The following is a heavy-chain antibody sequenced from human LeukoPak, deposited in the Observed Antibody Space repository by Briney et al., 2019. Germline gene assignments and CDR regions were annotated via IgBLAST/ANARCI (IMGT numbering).Heavy chain of an antibody. J-gene: IGHJ3*01. CDR1: GFTVSSNY. V-gene: IGHV3-53*01. CDR2: IYSGGST. Sequence: AGGSLRLSCAASGFTVSSNYMSWVRQAPGKGLEWVSVIYSGGSTYYADSVKGRFTISRDNSKNTLYLQMNSLRAEDTAVYYCARVFMTTVTTGTWGQGTMVTVSS. CDR3: ARVFMTTVTTGT. D-gene: IGHD4-17*01.